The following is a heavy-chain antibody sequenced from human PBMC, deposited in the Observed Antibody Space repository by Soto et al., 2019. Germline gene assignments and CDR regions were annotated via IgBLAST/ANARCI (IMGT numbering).Heavy chain of an antibody. J-gene: IGHJ5*01. CDR3: SSRAYDTKGKYRFDP. CDR2: INHSGRV. CDR1: GGILRVHA. V-gene: IGHV4-34*08. Sequence: TGPLSLTCPASGGILRVHAWTWIRLSPGKGQEWIGYINHSGRVNSCSYPKSRVTISLDTSKNQFSLTLRGLTAADTAMYYCSSRAYDTKGKYRFDPWGQGTLVTLSS. D-gene: IGHD3-22*01.